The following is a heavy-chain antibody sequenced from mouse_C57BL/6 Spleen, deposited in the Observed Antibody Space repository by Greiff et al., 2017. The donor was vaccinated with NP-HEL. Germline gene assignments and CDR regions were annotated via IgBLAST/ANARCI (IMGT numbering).Heavy chain of an antibody. V-gene: IGHV1-81*01. D-gene: IGHD2-14*01. CDR1: GYTFTSYG. CDR3: ARGGNYAMDY. CDR2: IYPRSGNT. J-gene: IGHJ4*01. Sequence: VKLLESGAELARPGASVKLSCKASGYTFTSYGISWVKQRTGQGLEWIGEIYPRSGNTYYNEKFKGKATLTADKSSSTAYMELRSLTSEDSAVYFCARGGNYAMDYWGQGTSVTVSS.